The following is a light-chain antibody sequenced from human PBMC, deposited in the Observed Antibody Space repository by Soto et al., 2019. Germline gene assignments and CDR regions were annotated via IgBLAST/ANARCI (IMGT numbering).Light chain of an antibody. Sequence: QSALTQPPSASGSPGQSVTISCTGTSSDVGGYNYVSWYQQHPGNAPKLMIYEVSKRPSGVPDRFSGSKSGNTASLTVSGLQAEDEADYYCSSYAGSSIGVCGTGTKVTVL. V-gene: IGLV2-8*01. J-gene: IGLJ1*01. CDR3: SSYAGSSIGV. CDR1: SSDVGGYNY. CDR2: EVS.